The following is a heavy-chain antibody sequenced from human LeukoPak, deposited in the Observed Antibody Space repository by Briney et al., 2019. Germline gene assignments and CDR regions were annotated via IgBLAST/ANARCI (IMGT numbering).Heavy chain of an antibody. D-gene: IGHD2-2*01. V-gene: IGHV3-66*01. J-gene: IGHJ6*02. CDR1: GFTFSSYS. Sequence: GGSLRLSCAASGFTFSSYSMNWVRQAPGKGLEWVSIFYSGGSTNYADSVKGRFTISRDNSKNTLYLQMNSLRAEDTAVYYCARVPSSSYGMDVWGQGTTVTVSS. CDR3: ARVPSSSYGMDV. CDR2: FYSGGST.